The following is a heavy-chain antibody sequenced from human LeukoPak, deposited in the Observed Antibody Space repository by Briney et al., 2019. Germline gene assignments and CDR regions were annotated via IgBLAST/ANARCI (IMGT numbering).Heavy chain of an antibody. CDR1: GFTFSSYA. CDR2: ISDGGGAT. Sequence: GGSLRLSCAASGFTFSSYAMTWVRQAPGKGLEWVSGISDGGGATYYADSVKGRFTLSRDNSKNTLYLQMNSLRADDTAIYYCAGAFSGWSPKFWGQGTLVTVSS. V-gene: IGHV3-23*01. CDR3: AGAFSGWSPKF. D-gene: IGHD6-19*01. J-gene: IGHJ4*02.